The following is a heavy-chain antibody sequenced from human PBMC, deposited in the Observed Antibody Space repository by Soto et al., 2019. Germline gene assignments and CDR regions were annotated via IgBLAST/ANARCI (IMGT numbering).Heavy chain of an antibody. CDR1: GFTFATYA. D-gene: IGHD2-2*01. Sequence: GGSLRLSCASSGFTFATYAMTWVRRAPGKGLEWVSSIVGSSGVATYYADSVMGRFTISRDNSKNTLYLQMNSLRAEDTAVYYCAKHRRITSAANYYGLDVWGQWTTVTVSS. V-gene: IGHV3-23*01. CDR2: IVGSSGVAT. CDR3: AKHRRITSAANYYGLDV. J-gene: IGHJ6*01.